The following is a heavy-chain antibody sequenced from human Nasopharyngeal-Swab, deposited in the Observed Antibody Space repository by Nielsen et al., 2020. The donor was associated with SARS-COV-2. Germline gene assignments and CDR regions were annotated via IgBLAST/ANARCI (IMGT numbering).Heavy chain of an antibody. CDR1: GFTFNNYN. D-gene: IGHD3-3*01. J-gene: IGHJ6*02. V-gene: IGHV3-21*01. CDR3: ARDGLDYDFWSAYFMDV. CDR2: LNSSSSYI. Sequence: GGSLRLSCAASGFTFNNYNFNWVRQAPGQGLEWVSSLNSSSSYIYYADSVKGRFTISRDNAKNSLYLQMNSLRAEDTAMYYCARDGLDYDFWSAYFMDVWGQGTTVTVSS.